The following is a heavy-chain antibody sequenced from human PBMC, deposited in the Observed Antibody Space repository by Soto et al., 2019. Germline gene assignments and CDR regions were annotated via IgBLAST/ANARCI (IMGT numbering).Heavy chain of an antibody. CDR2: INHSGST. V-gene: IGHV4-34*01. CDR3: ARGRLVRAGEITDLDDYFDY. CDR1: GGSFSGYY. J-gene: IGHJ4*02. D-gene: IGHD3-10*01. Sequence: SETLSLTCAVYGGSFSGYYWSWIRQPPGKRLKWIGEINHSGSTNYNPSLKSRVAISVDTSKNQFSLKLSSVTAADTAVYYCARGRLVRAGEITDLDDYFDYWGQGTLVTVSS.